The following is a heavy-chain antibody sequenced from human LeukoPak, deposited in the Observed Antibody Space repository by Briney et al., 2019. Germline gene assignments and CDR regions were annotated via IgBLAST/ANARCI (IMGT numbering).Heavy chain of an antibody. CDR2: IYYSGST. V-gene: IGHV4-39*01. D-gene: IGHD2-2*01. Sequence: SETPSLTCTVSGGSISSSSYYWGWIRQPPGKGLEWIGSIYYSGSTYYNPSLKSRVTISVDTSKNQFSLKLSSVTAADTAVYYCARQEGGLGYCSSTSCYAFDYWGQGTLVTVSS. CDR1: GGSISSSSYY. J-gene: IGHJ4*02. CDR3: ARQEGGLGYCSSTSCYAFDY.